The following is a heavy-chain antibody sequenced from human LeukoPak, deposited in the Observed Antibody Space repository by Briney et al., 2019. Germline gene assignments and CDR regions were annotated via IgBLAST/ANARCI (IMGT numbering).Heavy chain of an antibody. J-gene: IGHJ6*03. Sequence: PSETLSLTCTVSGGSISSHYWSWIRQPPGKGLEWIGHIYYSGSTNYNPSLKSRVTISVDTSKNQFSLKLSSVTAADTAVYYCARGRYCSSTSCYNYYYYYMDVWGKGTTVTVSS. CDR2: IYYSGST. CDR3: ARGRYCSSTSCYNYYYYYMDV. CDR1: GGSISSHY. V-gene: IGHV4-59*11. D-gene: IGHD2-2*02.